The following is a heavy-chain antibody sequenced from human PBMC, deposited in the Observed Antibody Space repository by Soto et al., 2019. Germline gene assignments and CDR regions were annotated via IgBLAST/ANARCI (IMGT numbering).Heavy chain of an antibody. D-gene: IGHD2-2*01. V-gene: IGHV1-18*01. CDR2: ISAYNGNT. CDR3: AREGLGYCISTSCYVPWFDP. J-gene: IGHJ5*02. CDR1: GYTFTSYG. Sequence: ASVKVSCKASGYTFTSYGISWVRQAPGQGLEWMGWISAYNGNTNYAQKLQGRVTMTTDTSTSTAYMELRSLRSDDTAVYYCAREGLGYCISTSCYVPWFDPWGQGTLVTVSS.